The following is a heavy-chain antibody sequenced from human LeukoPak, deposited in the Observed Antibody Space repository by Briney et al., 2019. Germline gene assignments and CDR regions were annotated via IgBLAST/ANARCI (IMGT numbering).Heavy chain of an antibody. Sequence: SETLSLTCTVSGGSISSSSYYWGWIRQPPGKGLEWIGEIYHSGTTNYNPSLKSRVTISLDKSRNQFSLNLNSVSAADTAVYYCARSYFGSGTFNGFDYWGQGTLVTVSS. J-gene: IGHJ4*02. D-gene: IGHD3-10*01. CDR1: GGSISSSSYY. CDR3: ARSYFGSGTFNGFDY. V-gene: IGHV4-39*07. CDR2: IYHSGTT.